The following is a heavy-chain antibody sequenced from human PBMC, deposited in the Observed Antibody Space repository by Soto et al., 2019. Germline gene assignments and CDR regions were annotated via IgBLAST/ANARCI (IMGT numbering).Heavy chain of an antibody. CDR1: GHRFTSYW. CDR3: ARLGLPIAAHGYYYGMDV. J-gene: IGHJ6*02. CDR2: IYPGDSDT. V-gene: IGHV5-51*01. Sequence: XESVKVSWKGSGHRFTSYWIGLVRQMPGKGLEWMGIIYPGDSDTRYSPSFQGQVTISADKSISTAYLQWSSLKASDTARYYCARLGLPIAAHGYYYGMDVWGQRTTVTVSS. D-gene: IGHD6-6*01.